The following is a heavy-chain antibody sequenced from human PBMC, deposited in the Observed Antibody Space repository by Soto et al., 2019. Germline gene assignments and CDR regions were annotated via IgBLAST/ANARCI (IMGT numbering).Heavy chain of an antibody. J-gene: IGHJ4*02. V-gene: IGHV1-69*13. CDR2: IIPFFGTA. CDR3: ARTAPMDAGDKYYYDF. Sequence: SVKVSCKTSGGTFTTFGISWVRQAPEQGLEWMGGIIPFFGTAEYSQKFEDRITITADESTNTVYMDLRSLTSEDTAIYYCARTAPMDAGDKYYYDFWGLGALLTVSS. CDR1: GGTFTTFG. D-gene: IGHD3-16*01.